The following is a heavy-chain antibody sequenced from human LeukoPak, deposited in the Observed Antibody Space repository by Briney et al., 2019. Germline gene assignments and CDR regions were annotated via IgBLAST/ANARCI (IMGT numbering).Heavy chain of an antibody. CDR3: ARDASGSNYDILTGYYGFDY. CDR2: IYHSGST. D-gene: IGHD3-9*01. J-gene: IGHJ4*02. Sequence: SETLSLTCAVSGYSISSGYYWGWIRQPPGKGLEWIGSIYHSGSTYYNPSLKRRGTISVERAKNQFSLKLDSVPAADTAVYYCARDASGSNYDILTGYYGFDYWGQGTLVTVSS. CDR1: GYSISSGYY. V-gene: IGHV4-38-2*02.